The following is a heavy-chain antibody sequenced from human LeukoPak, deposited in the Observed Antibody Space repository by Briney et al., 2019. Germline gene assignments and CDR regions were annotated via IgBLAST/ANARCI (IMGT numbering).Heavy chain of an antibody. D-gene: IGHD6-19*01. V-gene: IGHV3-23*01. J-gene: IGHJ4*01. CDR1: GFTFSNSG. CDR3: AKRIYSSGWSYFDY. Sequence: PGGSLRLSCAASGFTFSNSGMSWVRQAPGKGREWVSTLSGSGITTYYADSVKGRFTISRDNSKNTLYLQMNSLRAEDTAVYYCAKRIYSSGWSYFDYWGHGTLVTVSS. CDR2: LSGSGITT.